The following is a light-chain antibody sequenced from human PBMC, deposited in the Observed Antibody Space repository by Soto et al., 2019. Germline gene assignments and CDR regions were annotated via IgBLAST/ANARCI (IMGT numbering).Light chain of an antibody. V-gene: IGLV4-69*01. Sequence: QPVLTQSPSVSASLGASVKLTCTLSSGHSTYAIAWHQQQPEKGPRFLMKINSDGSHKGDGFFDRFSGSSSGAERHLTISSLQSEDEADYYCQSLGTGIQVFGGGTKLTVL. CDR2: INSDGSH. J-gene: IGLJ3*02. CDR3: QSLGTGIQV. CDR1: SGHSTYA.